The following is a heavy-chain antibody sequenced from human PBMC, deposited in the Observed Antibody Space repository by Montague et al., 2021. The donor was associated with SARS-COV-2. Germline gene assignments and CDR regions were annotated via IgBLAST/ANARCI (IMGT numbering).Heavy chain of an antibody. CDR2: VYYNDDT. CDR3: ARGWAFDP. CDR1: GGSTASHY. J-gene: IGHJ3*01. D-gene: IGHD6-19*01. V-gene: IGHV4-59*08. Sequence: SETLSLTCTVSGGSTASHYWNWIRQSPGKRPEWIGYVYYNDDTKNNPSLQRRVPISIDTSENQFSLWLNSVTAADTAVYFCARGWAFDPWGQGRLVTVSS.